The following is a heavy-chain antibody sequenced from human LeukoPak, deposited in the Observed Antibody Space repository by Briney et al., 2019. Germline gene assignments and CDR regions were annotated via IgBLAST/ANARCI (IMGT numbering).Heavy chain of an antibody. Sequence: GGSLRLSCTASGFTFGDYAMSWFRQAPGKGLEWVSGINWNGDSTGYADSVKGRFTISRDNAKNSLYLQMNSLTAEDTALYYCARPSGYRPYFYYYYYIDVWGKGTTVTVSS. D-gene: IGHD3-22*01. J-gene: IGHJ6*03. CDR2: INWNGDST. CDR1: GFTFGDYA. V-gene: IGHV3-20*04. CDR3: ARPSGYRPYFYYYYYIDV.